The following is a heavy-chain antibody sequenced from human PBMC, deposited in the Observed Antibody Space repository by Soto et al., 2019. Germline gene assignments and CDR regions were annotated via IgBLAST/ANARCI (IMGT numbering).Heavy chain of an antibody. D-gene: IGHD3-22*01. CDR1: GGSISSYY. V-gene: IGHV4-59*01. J-gene: IGHJ4*02. CDR3: ARGGIYYYDSSGYYDY. CDR2: IYYSGST. Sequence: SETLSLTCTVSGGSISSYYWGWIRQPPGKGLEWIGYIYYSGSTNYNPSLKSRVTMSVDTSKNQFSLKLSSVTAADTAVYYCARGGIYYYDSSGYYDYWGQGTLVTVSS.